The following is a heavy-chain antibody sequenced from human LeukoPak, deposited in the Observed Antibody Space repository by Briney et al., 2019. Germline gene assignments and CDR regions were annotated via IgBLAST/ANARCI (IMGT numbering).Heavy chain of an antibody. CDR2: INYSGRT. CDR1: DGSFSDYY. V-gene: IGHV4-34*01. J-gene: IGHJ4*02. D-gene: IGHD3-10*01. Sequence: SETLSLTCAVFDGSFSDYYWSWVRQPPGKGLEWIGEINYSGRTNYYPSLTSRATLSINTSKNQFSLKLSSVTVADTAVYYCARGLLWFGELLYFDYWGQGALVTVSS. CDR3: ARGLLWFGELLYFDY.